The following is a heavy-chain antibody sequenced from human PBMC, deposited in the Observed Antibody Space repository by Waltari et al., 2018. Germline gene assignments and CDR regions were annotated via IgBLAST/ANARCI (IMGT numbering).Heavy chain of an antibody. V-gene: IGHV4-34*01. CDR1: GGSFSGYY. CDR2: INHVGGT. J-gene: IGHJ4*02. D-gene: IGHD3-22*01. Sequence: QVQLQQWGAGLLKPSETLSLTCAVYGGSFSGYYWSWIRQPPGKGLGWIGEINHVGGTNYNPSLKIRVPISVDTSKNQFSLKLSSVTAADTAVYYCARGRFDYDDRSPPIGYFDYWGQGTLVTVSS. CDR3: ARGRFDYDDRSPPIGYFDY.